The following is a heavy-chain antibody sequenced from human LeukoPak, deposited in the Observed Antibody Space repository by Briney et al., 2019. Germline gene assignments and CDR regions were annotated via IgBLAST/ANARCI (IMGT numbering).Heavy chain of an antibody. D-gene: IGHD3-22*01. Sequence: PSETLSLTCTVSGGSIRTYYWSWMLQPPGKGLEWIGYISYSGSTNYNPSLKSRVTISVDTSKNKFSLKLSSVTAADTAVYYCARALNYYDSSGWHHGGFDFWGQGTLVTVSS. CDR3: ARALNYYDSSGWHHGGFDF. CDR2: ISYSGST. CDR1: GGSIRTYY. J-gene: IGHJ4*02. V-gene: IGHV4-59*01.